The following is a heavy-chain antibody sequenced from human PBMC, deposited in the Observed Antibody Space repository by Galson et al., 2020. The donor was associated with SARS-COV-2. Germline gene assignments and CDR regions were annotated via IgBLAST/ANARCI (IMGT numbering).Heavy chain of an antibody. J-gene: IGHJ4*02. CDR1: GFTFSSYI. CDR3: AREYYYDSSGNRNYFDN. Sequence: GESLKISCAASGFTFSSYIMNWVRQAPGKGLEWVSSISSSSSYIYYADSVKGRFTISRDNAKNSLYLQMNSLRAEDTAVYYCAREYYYDSSGNRNYFDNWGQGTLVTVSS. CDR2: ISSSSSYI. D-gene: IGHD3-22*01. V-gene: IGHV3-21*01.